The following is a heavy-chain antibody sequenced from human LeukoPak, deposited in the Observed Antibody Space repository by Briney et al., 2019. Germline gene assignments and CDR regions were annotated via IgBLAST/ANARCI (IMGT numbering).Heavy chain of an antibody. D-gene: IGHD3-16*02. Sequence: ASVTVSCKASGYTFATYGFCWVRQVPGQGLEWMGWISAHNGQTKSAQRFQDRVKMTTDTSASTAYMELKSLTSDDTAVYYCAKVVGDQIDYSGQGTLVTVSS. CDR3: AKVVGDQIDY. CDR2: ISAHNGQT. CDR1: GYTFATYG. V-gene: IGHV1-18*01. J-gene: IGHJ4*02.